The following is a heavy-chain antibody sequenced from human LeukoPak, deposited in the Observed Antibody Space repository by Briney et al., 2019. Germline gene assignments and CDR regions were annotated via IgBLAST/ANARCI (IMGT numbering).Heavy chain of an antibody. CDR1: GFTFSSYG. V-gene: IGHV3-33*01. CDR3: ARDVIAAAYYYYYGMDV. J-gene: IGHJ6*02. Sequence: GGSLRLSCAASGFTFSSYGVHWVRQAPGKGLEWVAVIWYDGSNKYYADSVKGRFTISRDNSKNTLYLQMNSLRAEDTAVYYCARDVIAAAYYYYYGMDVWGQGTTVTVSS. D-gene: IGHD6-13*01. CDR2: IWYDGSNK.